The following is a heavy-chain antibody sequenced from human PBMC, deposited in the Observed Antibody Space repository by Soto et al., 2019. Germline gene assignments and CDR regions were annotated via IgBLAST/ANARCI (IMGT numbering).Heavy chain of an antibody. CDR2: INAGNGNT. V-gene: IGHV1-3*01. CDR3: AREAMKHDYSNSDWFDP. CDR1: GYTFTSYA. J-gene: IGHJ5*02. Sequence: QVQLVQSGAEVKKPGASVKVSCKASGYTFTSYAMHWVRQAPGQRLEWMGWINAGNGNTKYSQKFQGRVTITRDTTASTDYMELSSLRSEDTAVYYCAREAMKHDYSNSDWFDPWGQGTLVTVSS. D-gene: IGHD4-4*01.